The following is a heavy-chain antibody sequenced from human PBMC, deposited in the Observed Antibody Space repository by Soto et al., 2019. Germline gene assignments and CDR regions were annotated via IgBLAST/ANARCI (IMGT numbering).Heavy chain of an antibody. J-gene: IGHJ4*02. CDR1: GGSFTSNNW. CDR3: ASRDPGTSVDY. Sequence: RSLTCAVSGGSFTSNNWWTWVRQPPGQGLEWIGEIYRTRSTNYNPSLKSRVTISLDKSENQFSLKVTSLTAADTAVYYCASRDPGTSVDYWGQGTLVTVSS. D-gene: IGHD1-7*01. V-gene: IGHV4-4*02. CDR2: IYRTRST.